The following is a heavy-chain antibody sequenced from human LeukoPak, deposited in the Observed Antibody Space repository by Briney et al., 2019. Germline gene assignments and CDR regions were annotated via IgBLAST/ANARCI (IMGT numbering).Heavy chain of an antibody. J-gene: IGHJ4*02. CDR1: GYTFTSYG. Sequence: SVKVSCKASGYTFTSYGISWVRQAPGQGLEWMGWISAYNGNTNYAQKLQGRVTMTTDTSTSTAYMELRSLRSDDTAVYYCARDHLTMVRGTSDYWGQGTLVTASS. CDR3: ARDHLTMVRGTSDY. CDR2: ISAYNGNT. V-gene: IGHV1-18*01. D-gene: IGHD3-10*01.